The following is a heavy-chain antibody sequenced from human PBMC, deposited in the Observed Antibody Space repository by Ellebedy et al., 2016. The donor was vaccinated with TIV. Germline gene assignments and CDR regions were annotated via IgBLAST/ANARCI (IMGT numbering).Heavy chain of an antibody. D-gene: IGHD2-8*01. J-gene: IGHJ3*02. CDR1: GYTFTSYA. CDR3: ARALGYYKDVAFDI. V-gene: IGHV1-3*01. CDR2: INAGNGNT. Sequence: ASVKVSXXASGYTFTSYAMHWVRQAPGQRLEWMGWINAGNGNTKYSQKFQGRVTITRDTSASTAYMELSSLRSEDTAVYYCARALGYYKDVAFDIWGQGTMVTVSS.